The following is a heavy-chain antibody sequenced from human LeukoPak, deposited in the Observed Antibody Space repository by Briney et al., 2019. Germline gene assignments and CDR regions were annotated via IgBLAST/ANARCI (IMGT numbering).Heavy chain of an antibody. CDR1: GYTFTGYY. J-gene: IGHJ5*02. CDR2: INPNSGGT. V-gene: IGHV1-2*02. CDR3: ARGTEVYENWFDP. D-gene: IGHD2-8*01. Sequence: ASVKVSCKASGYTFTGYYMHWVRQAPGQGLEWMGWINPNSGGTNYAQKFQGRVTMTRDTSISTAYMELSRLRSDDTAVYYCARGTEVYENWFDPWGQGTLVTVSS.